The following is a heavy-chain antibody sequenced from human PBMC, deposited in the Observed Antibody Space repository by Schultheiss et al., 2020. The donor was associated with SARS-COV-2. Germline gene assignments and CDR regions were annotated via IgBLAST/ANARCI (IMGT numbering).Heavy chain of an antibody. J-gene: IGHJ6*02. D-gene: IGHD6-13*01. Sequence: SETLSLTCTVSGGSIRSYFWSWIRQPPGKGLEWLGYIYHSGSTNYNPSLKSRVTISVDTSKNQFSLKLSSVTAADTAVYYCASLSYSSSWYGYYYGMDVWGQGTTVTVSS. CDR3: ASLSYSSSWYGYYYGMDV. V-gene: IGHV4-59*08. CDR2: IYHSGST. CDR1: GGSIRSYF.